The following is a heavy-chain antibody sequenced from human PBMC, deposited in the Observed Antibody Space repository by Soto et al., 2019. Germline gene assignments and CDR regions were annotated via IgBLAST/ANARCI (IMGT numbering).Heavy chain of an antibody. Sequence: QVQLVESGGGVVQPGGSLRLSCAASGFSFSSYGMHWVRQAPGKGLEWLAVKSNDGRKEYYADSVKGRFTISRDNSKNTVYLQMDSLRGDDTAVYYCAKCRGSSYDCFFDLWGRGSLVTVSS. J-gene: IGHJ2*01. CDR3: AKCRGSSYDCFFDL. CDR1: GFSFSSYG. D-gene: IGHD6-13*01. CDR2: KSNDGRKE. V-gene: IGHV3-30*18.